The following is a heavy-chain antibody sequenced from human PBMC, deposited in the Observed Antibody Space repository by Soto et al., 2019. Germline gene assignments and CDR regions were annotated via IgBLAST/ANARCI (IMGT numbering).Heavy chain of an antibody. CDR1: GGSISSYY. V-gene: IGHV4-59*01. J-gene: IGHJ6*03. D-gene: IGHD5-18*01. CDR2: IYYSGST. CDR3: ARAPLGYSYGPYYYYYMDA. Sequence: SETLSLTCTVSGGSISSYYWSWIRQPPGKGLEWIGYIYYSGSTNYNPSLKSRVTISVDTSKNQFSLKLSSVTAADTAVYYCARAPLGYSYGPYYYYYMDAWGKGTTVTVSS.